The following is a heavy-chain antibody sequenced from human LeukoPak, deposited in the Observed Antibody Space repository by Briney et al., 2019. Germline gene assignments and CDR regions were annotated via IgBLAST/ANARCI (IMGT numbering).Heavy chain of an antibody. CDR1: GFTFSSYA. J-gene: IGHJ4*02. CDR2: ISGSGGST. D-gene: IGHD2-15*01. Sequence: GGSLRLSCAASGFTFSSYAMSWVRQAPGKGLEWVSAISGSGGSTYYADSVKGRFTISRDNAKNSLYLQMNSLRAEDTAVYYCARDLGPGYCSGGSCYCDYWGQGTLATVSS. CDR3: ARDLGPGYCSGGSCYCDY. V-gene: IGHV3-23*01.